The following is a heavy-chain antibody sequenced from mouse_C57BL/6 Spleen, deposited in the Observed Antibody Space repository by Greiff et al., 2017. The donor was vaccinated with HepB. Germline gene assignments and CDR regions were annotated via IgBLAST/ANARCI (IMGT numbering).Heavy chain of an antibody. V-gene: IGHV1-80*01. J-gene: IGHJ4*01. D-gene: IGHD2-4*01. CDR2: IYPGDGDT. Sequence: QVQLQQSGAELVKPGASVKISCKASGYAFSSYWMNWVQQRPGKGLEWIGQIYPGDGDTNYNGKFKGKATLTADKSSSTAYMQLSSLTSEDSAVYFCAKDRDNDDYVYYAMDYWGQGTSVTVSS. CDR3: AKDRDNDDYVYYAMDY. CDR1: GYAFSSYW.